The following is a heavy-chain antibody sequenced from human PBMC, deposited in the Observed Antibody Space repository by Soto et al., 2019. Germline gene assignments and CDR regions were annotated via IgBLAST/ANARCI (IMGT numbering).Heavy chain of an antibody. CDR3: ASPGIAAAGHGAFDI. V-gene: IGHV5-51*01. CDR2: IYPGDSDT. Sequence: GESLKISCKGSGYSFTSYWIGWVRQMPGKGLEWMGIIYPGDSDTRYSPSFQGQVTISADKSISTAYLQWSSLKASDTAMYYCASPGIAAAGHGAFDIWGRGTMVTVSS. J-gene: IGHJ3*02. D-gene: IGHD6-13*01. CDR1: GYSFTSYW.